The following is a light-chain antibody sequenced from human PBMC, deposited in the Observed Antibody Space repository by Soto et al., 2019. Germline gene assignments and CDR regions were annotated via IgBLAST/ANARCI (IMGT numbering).Light chain of an antibody. Sequence: EIMMRQSPATLSVSPGDRDNLSCRTSQNVGSNLAWYQQKSGQAPRLLIYGASTRATGISARFSGIGFGTEFTFIISSLQSEDFAVYYCQQYNKWPLTFGGGTKVDIK. CDR1: QNVGSN. J-gene: IGKJ4*01. V-gene: IGKV3-15*01. CDR2: GAS. CDR3: QQYNKWPLT.